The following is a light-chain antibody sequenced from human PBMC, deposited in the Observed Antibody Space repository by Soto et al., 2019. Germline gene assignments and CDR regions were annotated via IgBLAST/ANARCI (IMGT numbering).Light chain of an antibody. Sequence: QSVLTQPPSVSAAPGQKVTISCSGSISNIGGNSVSWYQQLPGTAPKLLIYDDNKRPSGIPDRFSGSKSGTSATLGITGFQTGDEADYYCGSWDSSLSAYVFGTRTKVNVL. CDR2: DDN. CDR3: GSWDSSLSAYV. V-gene: IGLV1-51*01. CDR1: ISNIGGNS. J-gene: IGLJ1*01.